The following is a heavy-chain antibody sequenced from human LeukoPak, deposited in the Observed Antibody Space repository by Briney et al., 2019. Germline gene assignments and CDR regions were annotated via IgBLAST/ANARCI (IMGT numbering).Heavy chain of an antibody. D-gene: IGHD3-22*01. CDR1: GFTFSDYW. J-gene: IGHJ4*02. CDR3: ARVLFDDSSAYRPFDD. CDR2: IKQDESEK. Sequence: PGGSLRLSCAASGFTFSDYWMSWVRQAPGKGLEWVANIKQDESEKYYVDSVKGRFTISRDNAKNSLYLQMNSLRAEDTAVYYCARVLFDDSSAYRPFDDWGQGTLVTVSS. V-gene: IGHV3-7*01.